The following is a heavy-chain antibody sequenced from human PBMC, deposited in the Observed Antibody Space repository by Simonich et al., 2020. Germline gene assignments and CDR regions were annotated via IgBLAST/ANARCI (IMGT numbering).Heavy chain of an antibody. CDR2: LSGSGGST. CDR1: GFTFRSYA. CDR3: AKDLGERITMIVVVIDAFDI. Sequence: GGGLVQPGGSLRLSCAASGFTFRSYAMSWVRQAPGKGLEWVSALSGSGGSTYYADAVKGRFTISRDNSKNTLYLQMNSLRAEDTAVYYCAKDLGERITMIVVVIDAFDIWGQGTMVTVSS. D-gene: IGHD3-22*01. J-gene: IGHJ3*02. V-gene: IGHV3-23*01.